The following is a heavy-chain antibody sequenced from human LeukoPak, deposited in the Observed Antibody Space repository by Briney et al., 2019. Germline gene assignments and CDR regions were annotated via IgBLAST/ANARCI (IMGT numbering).Heavy chain of an antibody. Sequence: ASVKVSCKASGYTFTDYYMHWVRQAPGQGLEWMGWINPNSGGTNYAQKFQGRVTMTTDTSISTAYMEVSRLRSDDTAVYYCARDQGNGYLGDYWGQGTLVTVSS. V-gene: IGHV1-2*02. CDR2: INPNSGGT. D-gene: IGHD3-22*01. CDR1: GYTFTDYY. J-gene: IGHJ4*02. CDR3: ARDQGNGYLGDY.